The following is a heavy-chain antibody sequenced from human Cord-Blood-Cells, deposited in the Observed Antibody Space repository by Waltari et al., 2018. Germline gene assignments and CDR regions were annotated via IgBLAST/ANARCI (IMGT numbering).Heavy chain of an antibody. Sequence: QVQLVQSGAEVKKPGASVKVSCKASGYTFTSYDINWVRQATGQGLEWWGGMNPNMGKTGYAQKFQGRVTITRNTSISTAYMELSSLRSEDTAVYYCARDSGSSADFDYWGQGTLVTVSS. J-gene: IGHJ4*02. CDR2: MNPNMGKT. CDR1: GYTFTSYD. V-gene: IGHV1-8*03. D-gene: IGHD1-26*01. CDR3: ARDSGSSADFDY.